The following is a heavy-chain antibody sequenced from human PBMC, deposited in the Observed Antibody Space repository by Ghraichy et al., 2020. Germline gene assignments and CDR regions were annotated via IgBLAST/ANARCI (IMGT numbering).Heavy chain of an antibody. V-gene: IGHV3-21*06. D-gene: IGHD4-23*01. CDR2: ISSTSSHI. Sequence: GGSLRLSCAASGFIFSPYGMNWVRQAPGKGLEWVSYISSTSSHIYYGDSVQGRFTISRDDAKNSLYLQMNSLRADDTAVYYCARAVGTRLDYWGQGALVPVS. CDR1: GFIFSPYG. J-gene: IGHJ4*02. CDR3: ARAVGTRLDY.